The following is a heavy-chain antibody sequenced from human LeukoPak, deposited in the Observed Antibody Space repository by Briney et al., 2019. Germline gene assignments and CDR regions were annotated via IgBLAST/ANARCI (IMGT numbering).Heavy chain of an antibody. CDR2: ISSSSSYI. J-gene: IGHJ4*02. V-gene: IGHV3-21*04. CDR3: ARALRHCSSTSCYQSAAVFDY. D-gene: IGHD2-2*01. CDR1: GFTFSSYS. Sequence: GGSLRLSCAASGFTFSSYSMNWVRQAPGKGLEWVSSISSSSSYIYYADSVKGRFTISRDNAKSSLYLQMNSLRAEDTALYYCARALRHCSSTSCYQSAAVFDYWGQGTLVTVSS.